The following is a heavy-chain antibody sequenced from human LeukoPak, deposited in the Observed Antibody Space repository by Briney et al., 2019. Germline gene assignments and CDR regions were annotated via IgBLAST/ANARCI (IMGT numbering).Heavy chain of an antibody. CDR1: GFTFSSYG. J-gene: IGHJ3*02. V-gene: IGHV3-33*01. CDR3: ARAPLYDYDILPSLYWDDAFDI. CDR2: IWYEGSNK. Sequence: GRSLSLSCAASGFTFSSYGMHWVRQAPGKRLEWVAVIWYEGSNKYYADSVRGRFTLSNDNSKNTQYLQMNSLRAEDTAVYYCARAPLYDYDILPSLYWDDAFDIWGQGTMVTVSS. D-gene: IGHD3-9*01.